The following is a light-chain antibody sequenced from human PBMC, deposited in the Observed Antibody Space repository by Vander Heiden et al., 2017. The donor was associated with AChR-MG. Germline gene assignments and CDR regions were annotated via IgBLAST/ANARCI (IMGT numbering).Light chain of an antibody. CDR1: QSVSSN. CDR3: QQRRNEPFT. Sequence: ELVLTQSPATLSLSPGDRATLSCRASQSVSSNLSQYQQKPGQAPRLLIYDASNRAAGIPARFSGSGSGTDFTLTSSSREPEDFGVYYGQQRRNEPFTFGPGTKVEIK. CDR2: DAS. J-gene: IGKJ3*01. V-gene: IGKV3-11*01.